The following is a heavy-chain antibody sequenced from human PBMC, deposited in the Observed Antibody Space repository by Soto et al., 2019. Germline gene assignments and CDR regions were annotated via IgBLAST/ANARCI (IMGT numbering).Heavy chain of an antibody. CDR2: IIPIFGTA. CDR3: ASGGIAGGRYGMDV. V-gene: IGHV1-69*01. Sequence: QVQLVQSGAEVKKPGSSVKVSCKASGGTFSSYAISWVRQAPGQGLEWMGGIIPIFGTANYAQKFQGSVTITADESTSTAYMELSSLRSEDTAVYYCASGGIAGGRYGMDVWGQGTTVTVSS. J-gene: IGHJ6*02. CDR1: GGTFSSYA. D-gene: IGHD3-16*01.